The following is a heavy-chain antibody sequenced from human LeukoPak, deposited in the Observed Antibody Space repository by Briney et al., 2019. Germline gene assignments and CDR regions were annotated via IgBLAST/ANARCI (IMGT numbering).Heavy chain of an antibody. J-gene: IGHJ4*02. Sequence: GGSPRLSCAASGFTFSDHYMDWVRQAPGKGLEWVGRIRNKGNSYTTEYAASVKDRFTISRDDSKNSLYLQMSSLRTEDTAVYYCARSSTMWRPLFDHWGQGTLVTVSS. CDR1: GFTFSDHY. D-gene: IGHD6-13*01. CDR2: IRNKGNSYTT. CDR3: ARSSTMWRPLFDH. V-gene: IGHV3-72*01.